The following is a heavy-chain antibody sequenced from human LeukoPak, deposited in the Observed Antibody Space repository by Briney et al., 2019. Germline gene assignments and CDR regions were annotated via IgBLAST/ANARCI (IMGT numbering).Heavy chain of an antibody. V-gene: IGHV3-74*01. CDR1: GFTFSSYW. CDR2: VNTDGRST. Sequence: PGGSLRLFCAASGFTFSSYWMHWVRQAPGKGLVWVSRVNTDGRSTSYADSVKGRFTISRDNAKNTLYLQMNSLRAEDTAVYYCAKPYGSGYPYFDTWGQGALVTVSS. CDR3: AKPYGSGYPYFDT. J-gene: IGHJ4*02. D-gene: IGHD6-19*01.